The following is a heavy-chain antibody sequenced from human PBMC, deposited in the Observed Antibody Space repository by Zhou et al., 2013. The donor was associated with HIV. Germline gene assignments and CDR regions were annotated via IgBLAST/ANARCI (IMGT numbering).Heavy chain of an antibody. CDR2: IIPIFGPA. J-gene: IGHJ3*02. CDR3: AKDGESWLFDI. D-gene: IGHD3-10*01. CDR1: GYTFTGYY. Sequence: QVQLVQSGAEVKKPGASVKVSCKASGYTFTGYYMHWVRQAPGQGLEWMGGIIPIFGPANANYAQKFKGRVTITTDETTSTVYMELSSLKYEDTAVYYCAKDGESWLFDIWGQGTMVTVSS. V-gene: IGHV1-69*01.